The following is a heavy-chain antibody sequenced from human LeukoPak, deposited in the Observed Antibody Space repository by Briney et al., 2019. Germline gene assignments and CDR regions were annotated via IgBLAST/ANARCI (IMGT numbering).Heavy chain of an antibody. V-gene: IGHV4-39*07. D-gene: IGHD3-9*01. Sequence: SETLSLTCSVSGGSISSSSSTYHWGWIRQTPGKGLEWIGSIYYSGSTYLNPSLKSRVTLSVDTSKNQFSLQLSSVAAADTAVYYCARLLYDYFTGSYYYLDYWGQGTLVTVSS. J-gene: IGHJ4*02. CDR2: IYYSGST. CDR3: ARLLYDYFTGSYYYLDY. CDR1: GGSISSSSSTYH.